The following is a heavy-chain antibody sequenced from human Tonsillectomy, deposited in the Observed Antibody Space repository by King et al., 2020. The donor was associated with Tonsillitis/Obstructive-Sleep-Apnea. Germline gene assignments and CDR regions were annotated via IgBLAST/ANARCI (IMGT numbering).Heavy chain of an antibody. CDR2: ISTYNGNT. J-gene: IGHJ6*03. V-gene: IGHV1-18*01. D-gene: IGHD2-15*01. Sequence: QLVQSGAEVKKPGASVKVSCKASGYTFTNYGISWVRQAPGQGLEWMGWISTYNGNTIYAQKLQGRVTMTTDTSTSTAYMDLRGLRSDDTAVYYCARHPLRGSRIDYYYYYMDVWGKGTTVTVSS. CDR1: GYTFTNYG. CDR3: ARHPLRGSRIDYYYYYMDV.